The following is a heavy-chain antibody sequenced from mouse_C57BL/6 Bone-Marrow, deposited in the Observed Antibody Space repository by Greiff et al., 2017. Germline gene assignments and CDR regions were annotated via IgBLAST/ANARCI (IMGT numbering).Heavy chain of an antibody. CDR2: ISYSGST. V-gene: IGHV3-8*01. J-gene: IGHJ2*01. CDR1: GYSITSDY. Sequence: EVKLMESGPGLAKPSQTLSLTCSVTGYSITSDYWNWIRKFPGNKLEYMGYISYSGSTYYNPSLKSRISIPRDTSKNQYYLQLNSVTTEDTATYDCARGVYDSPYYWDYGGQGTTLTVSS. CDR3: ARGVYDSPYYWDY. D-gene: IGHD2-3*01.